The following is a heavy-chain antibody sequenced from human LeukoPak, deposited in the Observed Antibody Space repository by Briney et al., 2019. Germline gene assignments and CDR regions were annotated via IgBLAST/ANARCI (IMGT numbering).Heavy chain of an antibody. V-gene: IGHV3-23*01. D-gene: IGHD3-22*01. Sequence: SGSGASTYYPDSVKGRFTISRDNSKNTLYLQMNSLRAEDTAVYYCAKDRHSDSSGYYYYWGQGTQVTVSS. CDR2: SGSGAST. CDR3: AKDRHSDSSGYYYY. J-gene: IGHJ4*02.